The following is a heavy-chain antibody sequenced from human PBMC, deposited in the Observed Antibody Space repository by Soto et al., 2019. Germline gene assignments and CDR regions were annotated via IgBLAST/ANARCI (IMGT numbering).Heavy chain of an antibody. J-gene: IGHJ4*02. D-gene: IGHD3-22*01. Sequence: SETLSLTCTVSGGSIGSGDYCWSWIRQPPGKGLEWIAYIYYSGSTYYNPSLKSRVTISIDTSKNQFSLKLSSVTAADTAVYYCARETYYYDSSGPYFDYWGQGTLVTVS. CDR1: GGSIGSGDYC. CDR2: IYYSGST. CDR3: ARETYYYDSSGPYFDY. V-gene: IGHV4-30-4*01.